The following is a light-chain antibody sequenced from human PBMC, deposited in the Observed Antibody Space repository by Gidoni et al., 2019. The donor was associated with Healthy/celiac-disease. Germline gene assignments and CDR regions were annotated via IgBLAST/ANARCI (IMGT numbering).Light chain of an antibody. Sequence: EIVLTQSPGTLSLSPGERATLSCRASQSVSISYLAWYQQKPGKAPRLLIYGASSRATGIPDRFSGSGSGTDFTLTISRLEPEDFAVYYCQQYGSSSWTFGQGTKVEIK. CDR1: QSVSISY. J-gene: IGKJ1*01. CDR2: GAS. V-gene: IGKV3-20*01. CDR3: QQYGSSSWT.